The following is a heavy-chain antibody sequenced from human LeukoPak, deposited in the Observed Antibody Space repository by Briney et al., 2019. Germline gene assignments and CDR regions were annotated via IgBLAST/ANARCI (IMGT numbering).Heavy chain of an antibody. V-gene: IGHV3-23*01. CDR3: ARDRGGSYSAIDY. CDR2: ISGSGGST. Sequence: GGSLRLSCAASGFTFSSYAMSWVRQAPGKGLEWVSAISGSGGSTYYADSVKGRFTISRDNSKNTLYLQINSLRAEDTAVYYCARDRGGSYSAIDYWGQGTLVTVSS. CDR1: GFTFSSYA. J-gene: IGHJ4*02. D-gene: IGHD2-15*01.